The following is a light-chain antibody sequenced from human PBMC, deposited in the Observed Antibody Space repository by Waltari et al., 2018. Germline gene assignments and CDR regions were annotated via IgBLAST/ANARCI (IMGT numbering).Light chain of an antibody. CDR3: SSYASTSTII. CDR2: DVS. J-gene: IGLJ2*01. CDR1: SSDVGGYNY. V-gene: IGLV2-14*03. Sequence: QSALTQPASVSGSPGPSITISFTGSSSDVGGYNYVPWYQQHPDKAPKLMIYDVSNRPSGVSNRFSGSKSGNTASLTISGLQAEDESDYYCSSYASTSTIIFGGGTKLTVL.